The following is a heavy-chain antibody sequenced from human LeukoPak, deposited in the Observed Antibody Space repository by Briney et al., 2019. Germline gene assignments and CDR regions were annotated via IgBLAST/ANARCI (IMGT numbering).Heavy chain of an antibody. V-gene: IGHV1-24*01. D-gene: IGHD6-19*01. CDR3: ATANPGIAVAGTFDY. CDR1: GYTLIELS. Sequence: GASVKVSCKVSGYTLIELSMHWVRQAPGKGLEWMGGLDPEDGETIYAQKFQGRVTMTEDTSTDTAYMELSSLRSEDTAVYYCATANPGIAVAGTFDYWGQGTLVTVSS. J-gene: IGHJ4*02. CDR2: LDPEDGET.